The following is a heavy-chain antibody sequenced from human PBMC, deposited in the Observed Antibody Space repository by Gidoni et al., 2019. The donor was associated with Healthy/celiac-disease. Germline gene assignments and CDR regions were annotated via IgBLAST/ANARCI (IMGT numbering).Heavy chain of an antibody. CDR1: GGSISSYD. V-gene: IGHV4-59*01. Sequence: QVQLQESGPGLVKPSETLSLTCTVSGGSISSYDWSWIRQPPGKGLEWIGYIYYSGSTNYNPSLKSRVTISVDTSKNQFSLKLSSVTAADTAVYYCARVRLGPRNYYFDYWGQGTLVTVSS. J-gene: IGHJ4*02. D-gene: IGHD7-27*01. CDR2: IYYSGST. CDR3: ARVRLGPRNYYFDY.